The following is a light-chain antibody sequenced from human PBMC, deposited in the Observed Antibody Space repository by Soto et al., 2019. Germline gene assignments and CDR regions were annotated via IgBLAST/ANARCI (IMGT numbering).Light chain of an antibody. Sequence: EIVLTQSPGTLSLSPGERATLSCRASQSVSSSFLAWYQQKPGQAPRLLIYGASSRATGIPDRFSGSGSGTDFHLTISRLEPEDVAVYYCQQYGSSPLTFGGGTKVEIK. CDR3: QQYGSSPLT. V-gene: IGKV3-20*01. CDR1: QSVSSSF. CDR2: GAS. J-gene: IGKJ4*01.